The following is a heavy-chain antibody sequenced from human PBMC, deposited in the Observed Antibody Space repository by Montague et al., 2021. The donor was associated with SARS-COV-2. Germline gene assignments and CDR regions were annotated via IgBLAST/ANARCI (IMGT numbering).Heavy chain of an antibody. J-gene: IGHJ6*02. D-gene: IGHD3-16*01. Sequence: SETLSLTCSSHGRGIQAQNGSGNLRTPVTSLDCIPHFHRKKNTIYKPSLKSRVTISEDTSKNQFSLKMTSVTAADTAVYYCARGGHQLRFGLDVWGQGTTVTVSS. V-gene: IGHV4-34*01. CDR1: GRGIQAQN. CDR2: FHRKKNT. CDR3: ARGGHQLRFGLDV.